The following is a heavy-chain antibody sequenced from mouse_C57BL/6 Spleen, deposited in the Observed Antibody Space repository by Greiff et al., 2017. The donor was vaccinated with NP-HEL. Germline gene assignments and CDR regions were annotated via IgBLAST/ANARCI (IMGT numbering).Heavy chain of an antibody. D-gene: IGHD1-1*01. CDR2: INPNNGGT. J-gene: IGHJ1*03. CDR3: ARALYYYGSSYEYFDV. CDR1: GYTFTDYY. V-gene: IGHV1-26*01. Sequence: EVQLQQSGPELVKPGASVKISCKASGYTFTDYYMNWVKQSHGKSLEWIGDINPNNGGTSYNQKFKGKATLTVDKSSSTAYMELRSLTSEDSAVYYCARALYYYGSSYEYFDVWGTGTTVTVSS.